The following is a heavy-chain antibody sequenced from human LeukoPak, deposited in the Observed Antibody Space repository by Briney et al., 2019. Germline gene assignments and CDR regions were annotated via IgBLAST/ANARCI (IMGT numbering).Heavy chain of an antibody. Sequence: SETLSLTCTVSGGSISSYYWSWIRQPPGKGLEWIGYIYYSGSTNHNPSLKSRVTISVDTSKNQFSLKLSSVTAADTAVYYCARRNDYSNFYDYWGQGTLVTVSS. CDR3: ARRNDYSNFYDY. V-gene: IGHV4-59*08. CDR2: IYYSGST. D-gene: IGHD4-11*01. J-gene: IGHJ4*02. CDR1: GGSISSYY.